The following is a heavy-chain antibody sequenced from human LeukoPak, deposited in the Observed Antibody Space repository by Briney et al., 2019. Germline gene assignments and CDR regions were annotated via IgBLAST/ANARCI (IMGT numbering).Heavy chain of an antibody. J-gene: IGHJ4*02. CDR1: GYSISSGYY. V-gene: IGHV4-38-2*02. CDR2: FYHSGST. CDR3: ARATYYYDSSGHYNYYFDY. Sequence: PSETLSLTCTVSGYSISSGYYWGWIRQPPGKGLEWIGSFYHSGSTSYNPSLKSRVTISVDTSKNRFSLKLSSVTAADTAVYYCARATYYYDSSGHYNYYFDYWGQGTLVTVSS. D-gene: IGHD3-22*01.